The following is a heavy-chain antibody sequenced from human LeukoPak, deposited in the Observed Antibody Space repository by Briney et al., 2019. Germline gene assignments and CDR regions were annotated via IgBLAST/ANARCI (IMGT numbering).Heavy chain of an antibody. CDR1: GYTFTGYY. D-gene: IGHD3-22*01. CDR2: INPNSGGT. Sequence: ASVKVSCKASGYTFTGYYMHWVRQAPGQGLEWMGWINPNSGGTNYAQKFQGRVTMTRDTSISTAYMELSRLRSDDTAVYYCARGRGYYYDSSGYSDYWGQGTLVTVSS. V-gene: IGHV1-2*02. J-gene: IGHJ4*02. CDR3: ARGRGYYYDSSGYSDY.